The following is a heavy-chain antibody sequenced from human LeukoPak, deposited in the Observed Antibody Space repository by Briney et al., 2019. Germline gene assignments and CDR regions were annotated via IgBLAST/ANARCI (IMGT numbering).Heavy chain of an antibody. Sequence: SSETLSLTCTVSGGSISSYYWSWIRQPPGKGLEWIGYIYYSGSTNYNPSLKSRVTISVDTSKNQFSLKLSSVTAADAAVYYCARLGLRGSQYPFDYWGQGTLVTVSS. V-gene: IGHV4-59*08. CDR1: GGSISSYY. D-gene: IGHD3-16*01. CDR3: ARLGLRGSQYPFDY. CDR2: IYYSGST. J-gene: IGHJ4*02.